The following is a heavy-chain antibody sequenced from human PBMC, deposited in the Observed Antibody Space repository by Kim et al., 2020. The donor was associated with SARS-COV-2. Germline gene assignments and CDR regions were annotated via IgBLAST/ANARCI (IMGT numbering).Heavy chain of an antibody. D-gene: IGHD4-17*01. Sequence: YAKKFQGRATMTRDTSTSTVYMELSSLRSEDTAVYYCARDLDYGFGGFDYWGQGTLVTVSS. J-gene: IGHJ4*02. V-gene: IGHV1-46*01. CDR3: ARDLDYGFGGFDY.